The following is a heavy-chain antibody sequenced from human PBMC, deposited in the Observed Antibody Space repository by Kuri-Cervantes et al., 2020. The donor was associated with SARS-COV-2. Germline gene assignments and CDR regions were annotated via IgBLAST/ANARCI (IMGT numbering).Heavy chain of an antibody. CDR2: IYHSGST. D-gene: IGHD3-3*01. CDR3: ARLPNDFWSGYQGAFDI. CDR1: GYSISSGYY. J-gene: IGHJ3*02. V-gene: IGHV4-38-2*02. Sequence: GSLRLSCTVSGYSISSGYYWGWIRQPPGKGLEWIGSIYHSGSTYYNPSLKSRVTISVDTSKNQFSLKLSSVTAADTAVYYCARLPNDFWSGYQGAFDIWGQGTMVTVSS.